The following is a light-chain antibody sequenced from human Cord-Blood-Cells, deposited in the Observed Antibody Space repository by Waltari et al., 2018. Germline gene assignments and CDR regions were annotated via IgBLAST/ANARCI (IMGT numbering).Light chain of an antibody. Sequence: QSALTQPASVSGSPGQSITISCTGTSSDVGGYNYVSWYQQHPGKAPKRMIYDVSNRPSGVSTRFSGSKYGNTASLTISGLQAEDEADYYCSSYTSSSTVVFGGGTKLTVL. CDR2: DVS. J-gene: IGLJ2*01. CDR1: SSDVGGYNY. V-gene: IGLV2-14*01. CDR3: SSYTSSSTVV.